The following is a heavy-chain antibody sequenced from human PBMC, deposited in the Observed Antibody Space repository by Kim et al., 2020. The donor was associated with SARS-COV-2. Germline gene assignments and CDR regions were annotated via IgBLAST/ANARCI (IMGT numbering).Heavy chain of an antibody. Sequence: STIYTAASVKGRFTNTRDNAKNSLYLQMNALRDEDTAVYYWARVRGGANDYWGQGTLVTVSS. V-gene: IGHV3-48*02. J-gene: IGHJ4*02. D-gene: IGHD3-16*01. CDR3: ARVRGGANDY. CDR2: STI.